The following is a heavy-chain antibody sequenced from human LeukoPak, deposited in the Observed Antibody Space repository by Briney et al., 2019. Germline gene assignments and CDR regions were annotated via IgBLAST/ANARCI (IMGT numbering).Heavy chain of an antibody. J-gene: IGHJ3*02. CDR3: ARGAAVAGDAFDI. Sequence: GASVKVSCKASGYTFTGYYMHWVRQAPGQGLEWMGWINPNSGGTNYAQKFQGWVTMTRDTSISTAYMELSRLRSDDTAVYYCARGAAVAGDAFDIWGQGTMVTVSS. CDR2: INPNSGGT. CDR1: GYTFTGYY. D-gene: IGHD6-19*01. V-gene: IGHV1-2*04.